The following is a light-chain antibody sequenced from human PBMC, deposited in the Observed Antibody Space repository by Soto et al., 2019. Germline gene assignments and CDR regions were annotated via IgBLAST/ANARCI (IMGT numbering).Light chain of an antibody. CDR2: DAS. CDR1: QSVSPW. V-gene: IGKV1-33*01. Sequence: DIQMTQSPSTLSASVGDRVTIACRASQSVSPWLAWYQQKPGKAPKLLIYDASNLETGVPSRFSGSGSGTDFTFTISSLQPEDIATYYCQQYDNLPLTFGGGTKVDIK. J-gene: IGKJ4*01. CDR3: QQYDNLPLT.